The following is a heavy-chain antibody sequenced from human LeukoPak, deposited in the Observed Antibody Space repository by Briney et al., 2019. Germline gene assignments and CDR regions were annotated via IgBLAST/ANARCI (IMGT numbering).Heavy chain of an antibody. CDR2: ISYDGSNK. D-gene: IGHD3-3*01. V-gene: IGHV3-30*04. CDR3: ARNVQQLLFLEGPPSYYYYGMDV. CDR1: GFTFSSYA. J-gene: IGHJ6*02. Sequence: GGSLRLSCAASGFTFSSYAVHWVRQAPGKGLEWVAVISYDGSNKYYADSVKGRFTISRDNSKNTLYLQMNSLRAEDTAVYYCARNVQQLLFLEGPPSYYYYGMDVWGQGTTVTVSS.